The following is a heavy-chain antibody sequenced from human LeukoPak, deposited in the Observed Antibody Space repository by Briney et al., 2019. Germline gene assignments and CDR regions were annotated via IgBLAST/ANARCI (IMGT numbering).Heavy chain of an antibody. Sequence: GGSLRLSCAASGFTFSSYSMNWVRQAPGKGLEWVSSISTSSTYIYYADSVKGRFTISRDNSKSTLYLQMNSLRAEDTAVYYCGRYYVMDVWGQGTSVTVSS. CDR3: GRYYVMDV. V-gene: IGHV3-21*04. CDR1: GFTFSSYS. J-gene: IGHJ6*02. CDR2: ISTSSTYI.